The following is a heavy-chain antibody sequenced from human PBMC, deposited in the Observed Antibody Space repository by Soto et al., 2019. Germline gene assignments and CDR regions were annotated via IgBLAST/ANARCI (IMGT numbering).Heavy chain of an antibody. D-gene: IGHD1-26*01. V-gene: IGHV3-7*01. CDR2: IKQDGSEK. CDR1: GFTFSSYG. J-gene: IGHJ4*02. CDR3: ARTNSGRYFERDY. Sequence: EVQLVESGGGLVQPGGSLRLSCAASGFTFSSYGRSWVRQAPGKGLEWVANIKQDGSEKYYVGSVKGRFTISRDNAKNSLYLEMNSLRAEDTAVYYCARTNSGRYFERDYWGQGTLVTVSS.